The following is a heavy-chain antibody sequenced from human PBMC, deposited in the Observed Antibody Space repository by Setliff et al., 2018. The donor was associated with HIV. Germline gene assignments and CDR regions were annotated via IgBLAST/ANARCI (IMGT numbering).Heavy chain of an antibody. D-gene: IGHD6-19*01. Sequence: ASVKVSCKASGYTLGGNYMHWVRQAPGQGLEWMGWISGFNGNTKYAQSFQDRVAMTTETATSTAYMEMRSLRSDDTAVYFCARVPYRSAWFSGGHDAFDIWGQGTMVTVSS. J-gene: IGHJ3*02. CDR3: ARVPYRSAWFSGGHDAFDI. CDR1: GYTLGGNY. V-gene: IGHV1-18*01. CDR2: ISGFNGNT.